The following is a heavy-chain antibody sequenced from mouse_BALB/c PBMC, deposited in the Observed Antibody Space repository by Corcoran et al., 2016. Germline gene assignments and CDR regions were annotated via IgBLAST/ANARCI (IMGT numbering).Heavy chain of an antibody. D-gene: IGHD1-2*01. V-gene: IGHV1-26*01. J-gene: IGHJ4*01. CDR3: ARRSYGYDYYAMDY. CDR1: GYSFTGYY. CDR2: INPYNGAT. Sequence: EVQLQQSGPELVKPGASVKISCKASGYSFTGYYMHWVKQSHVKSLEWIGRINPYNGATSYNQNFKDKASLTVDKSSSTAYMELHSLTSEDSAVYYCARRSYGYDYYAMDYWGQGTSVTVSS.